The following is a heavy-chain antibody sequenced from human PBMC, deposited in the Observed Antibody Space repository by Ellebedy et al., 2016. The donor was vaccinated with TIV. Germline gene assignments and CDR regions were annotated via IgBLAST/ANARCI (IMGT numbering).Heavy chain of an antibody. V-gene: IGHV3-72*01. J-gene: IGHJ3*01. CDR3: ARANFDPTGGVRPPDV. Sequence: GESLKISCEGSGFRVSDHYMDWVRQAPGKGLEWIGFIRSETYTGTTEYAASVKGRFTISRDDSNNKLFLQMNNLKTEETAVYYCARANFDPTGGVRPPDVWGQGTSVTVSS. D-gene: IGHD7-27*01. CDR2: IRSETYTGTT. CDR1: GFRVSDHY.